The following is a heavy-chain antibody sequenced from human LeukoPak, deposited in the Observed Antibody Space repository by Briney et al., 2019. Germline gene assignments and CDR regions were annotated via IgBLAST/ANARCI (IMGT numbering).Heavy chain of an antibody. Sequence: SVKVSCKASGGTFSSYAISWVRQAPGQGLEWMGRFIPILGIANYAQKFQGRVTITADKSTSTAYMELSSLRSEDTAVYYCAREQNRYCSGGSCYSGFDYWGQGTLVTVSS. V-gene: IGHV1-69*04. CDR3: AREQNRYCSGGSCYSGFDY. CDR1: GGTFSSYA. D-gene: IGHD2-15*01. J-gene: IGHJ4*02. CDR2: FIPILGIA.